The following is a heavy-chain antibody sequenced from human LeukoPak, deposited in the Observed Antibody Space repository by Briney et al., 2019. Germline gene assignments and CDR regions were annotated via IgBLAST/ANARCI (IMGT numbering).Heavy chain of an antibody. J-gene: IGHJ4*02. CDR3: ARGPNPDYYDSSGYPGDFDY. CDR2: IYYSGST. Sequence: SETLSLTCTVSGGSISSSSYYWGWIRQPPGKGLEWIGSIYYSGSTYYNPSLKSRVTISVDTSKNQFSLKLSSVTAADTAVYYCARGPNPDYYDSSGYPGDFDYWGQGTLVTVSS. CDR1: GGSISSSSYY. V-gene: IGHV4-39*01. D-gene: IGHD3-22*01.